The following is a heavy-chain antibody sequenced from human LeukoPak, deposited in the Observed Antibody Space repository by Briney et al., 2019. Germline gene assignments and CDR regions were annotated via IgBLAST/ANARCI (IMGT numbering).Heavy chain of an antibody. J-gene: IGHJ4*02. V-gene: IGHV1-8*03. D-gene: IGHD1-26*01. CDR3: ARGLYSGSDPTDF. Sequence: ASVTVSCKASGYTFTSYDINWVRQAPGQGLEWMGWMNPNSGNRGYAPRFQGRVTITRNTSISTAYMELSSLRSDDTAVYYCARGLYSGSDPTDFWGQGTLVTVST. CDR2: MNPNSGNR. CDR1: GYTFTSYD.